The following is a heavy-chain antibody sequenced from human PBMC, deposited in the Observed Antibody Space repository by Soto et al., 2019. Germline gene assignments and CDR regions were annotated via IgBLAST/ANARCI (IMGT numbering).Heavy chain of an antibody. J-gene: IGHJ4*02. Sequence: GGSLRLSCAASGFTFSSYSMNWVRQAPGKGLEWVSSISSSSSYIYYADSVKGRFTISRDNAKNSLYLQMNSLRAEDTAVYYCARAKIVVVPAAISWGFDYWGQGTLVTVSS. D-gene: IGHD2-2*01. CDR1: GFTFSSYS. CDR3: ARAKIVVVPAAISWGFDY. V-gene: IGHV3-21*01. CDR2: ISSSSSYI.